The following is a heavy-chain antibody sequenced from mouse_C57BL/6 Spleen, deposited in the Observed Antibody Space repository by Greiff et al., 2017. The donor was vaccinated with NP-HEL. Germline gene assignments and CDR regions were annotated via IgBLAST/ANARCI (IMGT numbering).Heavy chain of an antibody. CDR3: AREDYYGSSPCAY. D-gene: IGHD1-1*01. V-gene: IGHV1-53*01. J-gene: IGHJ3*01. CDR2: INPSNGGT. Sequence: QVQLQQSGTELVKPGASVKLSCKASGYTFTSYWMHWVKQRPGQGLEWIGNINPSNGGTNYNEKFKSKATLTVDKSSSTAYMQLSSLTSEDSAVDYCAREDYYGSSPCAYWGQGTLVTVSA. CDR1: GYTFTSYW.